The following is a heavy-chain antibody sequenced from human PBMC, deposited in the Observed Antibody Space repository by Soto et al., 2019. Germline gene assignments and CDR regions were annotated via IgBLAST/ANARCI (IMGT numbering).Heavy chain of an antibody. D-gene: IGHD1-26*01. J-gene: IGHJ4*02. CDR2: ISGSGGST. CDR1: GFTFSSDA. V-gene: IGHV3-23*01. Sequence: GESLKISCAASGFTFSSDAMSWVRQAPGKGLEWVSAISGSGGSTYYADSVKGRFTISRDNSKNTLYLQMNSLRAEDTAVYYCAKDAPFHXGSYSDYWGQGTLVTVSS. CDR3: AKDAPFHXGSYSDY.